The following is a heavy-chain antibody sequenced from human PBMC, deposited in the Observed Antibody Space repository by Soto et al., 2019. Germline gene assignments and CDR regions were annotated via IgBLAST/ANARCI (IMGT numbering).Heavy chain of an antibody. CDR3: ARDGIAVAGIHYFQH. J-gene: IGHJ1*01. D-gene: IGHD6-19*01. V-gene: IGHV4-39*02. CDR2: IYYSGST. CDR1: GGSISSSSYY. Sequence: PSETLSLTCTVSGGSISSSSYYWGWIRQPPGKGLEWIGSIYYSGSTYYNPSLKSRVTISVDTSKNQFSLKLSSVTAADTAVYYCARDGIAVAGIHYFQHWGQGTLVT.